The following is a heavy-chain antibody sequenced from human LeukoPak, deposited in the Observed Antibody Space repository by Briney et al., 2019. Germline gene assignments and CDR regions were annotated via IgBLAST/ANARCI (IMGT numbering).Heavy chain of an antibody. J-gene: IGHJ4*02. Sequence: HPGRSLRLSCVVSGFTFSDYLMHWVRQTPGKGLEWVAVISHDGGNINYADSVKGRFIISRDNSKNTLYLQMNSLRVEDTAVYYCARDPCTSSTSCYGAYWGQGTLVTVAS. V-gene: IGHV3-30-3*01. D-gene: IGHD2-2*01. CDR2: ISHDGGNI. CDR3: ARDPCTSSTSCYGAY. CDR1: GFTFSDYL.